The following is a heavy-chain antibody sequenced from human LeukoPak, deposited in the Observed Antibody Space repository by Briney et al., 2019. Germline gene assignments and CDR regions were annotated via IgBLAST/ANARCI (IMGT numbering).Heavy chain of an antibody. Sequence: GGSLRLSCAASGFTFSSYAMSWVRQAPGKGLEWVSAISGSGGSTYYADSVKGRFTISRDNSKNTLYLQMNSLRAEDTAVYYRAKDSEYSSSSGDFDYWGQGTLVTVSS. D-gene: IGHD6-6*01. V-gene: IGHV3-23*01. CDR3: AKDSEYSSSSGDFDY. CDR1: GFTFSSYA. J-gene: IGHJ4*02. CDR2: ISGSGGST.